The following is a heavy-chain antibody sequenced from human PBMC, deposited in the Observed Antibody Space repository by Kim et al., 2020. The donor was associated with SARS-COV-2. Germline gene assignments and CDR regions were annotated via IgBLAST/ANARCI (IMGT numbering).Heavy chain of an antibody. D-gene: IGHD3-9*01. CDR1: GFTFSSYA. CDR3: ARGSPLDPFNYDILTGYYARSGAFDI. V-gene: IGHV3-30*04. Sequence: GGSLRLSCAASGFTFSSYAMHWVRQAPGKGLEWVAVISYDGSNKYYADSVKGRFTISRDNSKNTLYLQMNSLRAEDTAVYYCARGSPLDPFNYDILTGYYARSGAFDIWSQGTMVTVTS. J-gene: IGHJ3*02. CDR2: ISYDGSNK.